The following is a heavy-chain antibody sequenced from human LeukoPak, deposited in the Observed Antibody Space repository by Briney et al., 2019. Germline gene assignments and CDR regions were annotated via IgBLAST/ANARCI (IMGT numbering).Heavy chain of an antibody. J-gene: IGHJ4*02. V-gene: IGHV1-24*01. CDR1: GYNFIALS. CDR2: FDPEDGET. D-gene: IGHD2-2*01. CDR3: ASGFAYQYFDS. Sequence: GASVKVSCKVSGYNFIALSIRWVRQAPGKGHEWMGGFDPEDGETIYAQKFQGRFTMTEDTSTDTAYMELSSLTSEETAVYYCASGFAYQYFDSWGQGTLVTVSS.